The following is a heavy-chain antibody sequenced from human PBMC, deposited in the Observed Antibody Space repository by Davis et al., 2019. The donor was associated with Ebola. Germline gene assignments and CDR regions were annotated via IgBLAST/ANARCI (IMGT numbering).Heavy chain of an antibody. CDR1: GFTVSSNY. CDR2: IYSGGST. Sequence: GESLKISCAASGFTVSSNYMSWVRQAPGKGLEWVSVIYSGGSTYYADSVKGRFTISRDNSKNTLYLQMNSLRAEDTAVYYCARDPVYSSSSLVPYWGQGTLVTVSS. J-gene: IGHJ4*02. V-gene: IGHV3-66*01. CDR3: ARDPVYSSSSLVPY. D-gene: IGHD6-6*01.